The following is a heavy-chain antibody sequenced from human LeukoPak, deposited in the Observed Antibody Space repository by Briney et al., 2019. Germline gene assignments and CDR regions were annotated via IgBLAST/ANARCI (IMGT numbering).Heavy chain of an antibody. Sequence: ASVKVSCKASGYTFTSYGISWVRQAPGQGLEWMGWISAYNGVTNSAQKFQGRVTMTRDTSISTAYMELSRLRSDDTAVYYCASPYSSGWYVLDYWGQGTLVTVSS. D-gene: IGHD6-19*01. V-gene: IGHV1-18*01. CDR3: ASPYSSGWYVLDY. J-gene: IGHJ4*02. CDR2: ISAYNGVT. CDR1: GYTFTSYG.